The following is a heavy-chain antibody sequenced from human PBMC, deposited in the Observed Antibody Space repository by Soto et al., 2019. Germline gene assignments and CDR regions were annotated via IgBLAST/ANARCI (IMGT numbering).Heavy chain of an antibody. J-gene: IGHJ4*02. CDR3: AKLGRGSPTDY. V-gene: IGHV3-30*18. CDR1: GFTFSIYG. CDR2: ISYDESNK. D-gene: IGHD3-16*01. Sequence: PGGSLRLSCAASGFTFSIYGMHWVRQAPGKGLEWVAFISYDESNKYYADSVKGRFTISRDNSKNTLYLQMNSLRAEDTAVFYCAKLGRGSPTDYWGQGTLVTVSS.